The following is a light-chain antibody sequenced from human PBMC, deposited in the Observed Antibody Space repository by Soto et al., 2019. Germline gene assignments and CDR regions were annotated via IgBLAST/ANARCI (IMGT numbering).Light chain of an antibody. Sequence: QPVLTQSSSASASLGSSVKLTCTLSSGHSSYIIAWHQQQPGKAPRYLMKLEGSGSYNKGSGVPDRFSGSSSGADRYLTISNLQSEDEADYSCETWDSNTHVFGTGTKVTVL. V-gene: IGLV4-60*03. CDR1: SGHSSYI. CDR2: LEGSGSY. CDR3: ETWDSNTHV. J-gene: IGLJ1*01.